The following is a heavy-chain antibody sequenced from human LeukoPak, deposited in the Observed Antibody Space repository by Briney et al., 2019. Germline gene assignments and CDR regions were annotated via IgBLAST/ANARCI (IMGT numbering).Heavy chain of an antibody. D-gene: IGHD5-12*01. CDR3: AGASRGYDWDY. CDR2: IYYSGST. V-gene: IGHV4-61*08. CDR1: GGSISSGGYY. Sequence: PSQTLSLTCTVSGGSISSGGYYWSWIRQPPGKGLEWIGYIYYSGSTNYNPSLKSRVTISVDTSKNQFSLKLSSVTAADTAVYYCAGASRGYDWDYWGQGTLVTVSS. J-gene: IGHJ4*02.